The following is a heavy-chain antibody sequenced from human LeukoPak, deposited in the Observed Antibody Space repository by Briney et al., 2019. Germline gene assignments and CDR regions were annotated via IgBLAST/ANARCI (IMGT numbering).Heavy chain of an antibody. Sequence: PGRSLRLSCAASGFTFSSYAMHWVRQAPGKGLEWVAVISYDGSNKYYADSVKGRFTISRDNSKNTLYLQMNSLKAEDTAVYYCTTWGSYVWGSYRLAFDIWGQGTMVTVSS. D-gene: IGHD3-16*02. CDR2: ISYDGSNK. J-gene: IGHJ3*02. CDR1: GFTFSSYA. V-gene: IGHV3-30*04. CDR3: TTWGSYVWGSYRLAFDI.